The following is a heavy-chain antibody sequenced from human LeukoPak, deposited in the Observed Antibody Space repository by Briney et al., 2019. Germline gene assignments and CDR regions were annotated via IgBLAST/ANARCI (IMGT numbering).Heavy chain of an antibody. J-gene: IGHJ3*02. CDR1: GFTFSSHS. D-gene: IGHD1-26*01. CDR2: ISSNGGDT. Sequence: PGXSLRLSCAASGFTFSSHSMAWVRQAPGKGPEWVSSISSNGGDTYYADSVRGGFTISRDNSEKSLHMKMNRLRAEDTAVYYCTRGNPSIVGSRDPFDIWGQGTMVTVSS. V-gene: IGHV3-23*01. CDR3: TRGNPSIVGSRDPFDI.